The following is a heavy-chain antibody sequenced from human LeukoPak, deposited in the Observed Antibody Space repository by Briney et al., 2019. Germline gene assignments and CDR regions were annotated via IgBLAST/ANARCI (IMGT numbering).Heavy chain of an antibody. CDR2: IDHSGST. Sequence: SETLSLTCAVYGDFFSGYYWSWIRQPPGKGLEWIGEIDHSGSTNYNPSLKSRVTISLDTSKNQFSLKLSSVTAADTAVYYCATENGFNDYWGQGTLVTVSS. CDR3: ATENGFNDY. D-gene: IGHD2-8*01. V-gene: IGHV4-34*01. J-gene: IGHJ4*02. CDR1: GDFFSGYY.